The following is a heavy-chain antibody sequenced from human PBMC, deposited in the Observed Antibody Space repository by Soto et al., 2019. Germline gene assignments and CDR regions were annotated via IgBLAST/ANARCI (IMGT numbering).Heavy chain of an antibody. Sequence: SETLSLTCTVSGGSISSYYWSWIRQPPGKGLEWIGYIYYSGSTNYNPSLKSRVTISVDTSKNQLSLKLSSVTAADTAVYYCARDYYDSSGMSHFDYWGQGTLVTVSS. V-gene: IGHV4-59*01. CDR1: GGSISSYY. CDR2: IYYSGST. D-gene: IGHD3-22*01. J-gene: IGHJ4*02. CDR3: ARDYYDSSGMSHFDY.